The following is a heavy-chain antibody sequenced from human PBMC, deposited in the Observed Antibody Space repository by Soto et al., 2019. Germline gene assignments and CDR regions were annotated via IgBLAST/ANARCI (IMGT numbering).Heavy chain of an antibody. CDR1: GFTFSDYY. CDR2: ISSSGSTI. D-gene: IGHD3-10*01. CDR3: ARDPRYNDGGGPLKNHRNRYYYYYMDV. V-gene: IGHV3-11*01. J-gene: IGHJ6*03. Sequence: GGSLRLSCAASGFTFSDYYRSWIRQAPGKGLEWVSYISSSGSTIYYADSVKGRFTISRDNAKNSLYLQMNSLRAEDTAVYYCARDPRYNDGGGPLKNHRNRYYYYYMDVWGKGTTVTVSS.